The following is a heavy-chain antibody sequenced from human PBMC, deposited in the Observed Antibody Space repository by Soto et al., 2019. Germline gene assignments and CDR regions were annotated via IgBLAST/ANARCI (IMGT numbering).Heavy chain of an antibody. Sequence: QVQLQESGPGLVKPSETLSLTCAVSGDSISSNTWWSWVRQSPGKGLEWIGEIYHSGKTNYKASLKSRVTISIDKSKNQLSLNLTSVTAADTVVYYCASRPAYISGKDYWGQGTLVTVSS. CDR1: GDSISSNTW. CDR2: IYHSGKT. V-gene: IGHV4-4*02. J-gene: IGHJ4*02. CDR3: ASRPAYISGKDY. D-gene: IGHD3-3*02.